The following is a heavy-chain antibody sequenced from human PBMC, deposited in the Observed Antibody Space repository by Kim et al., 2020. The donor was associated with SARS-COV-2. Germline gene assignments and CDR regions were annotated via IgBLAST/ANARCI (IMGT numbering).Heavy chain of an antibody. CDR3: ARLPEYTNSPQFAFGMDV. CDR1: GYTFTNYW. CDR2: IQPSESEI. D-gene: IGHD2-2*01. Sequence: GESLKISCKASGYTFTNYWIAWVRQMPGKGLEWMGIIQPSESEITYSPSFQGQVTMSADTSINTAFLQWGSLKAPDTAIYYCARLPEYTNSPQFAFGMDVWGQGTSVTVSS. J-gene: IGHJ6*02. V-gene: IGHV5-51*01.